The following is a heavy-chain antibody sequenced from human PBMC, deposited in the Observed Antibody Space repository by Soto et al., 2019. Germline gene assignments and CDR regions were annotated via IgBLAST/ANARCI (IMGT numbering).Heavy chain of an antibody. CDR1: GGSISSGGYY. V-gene: IGHV4-31*03. CDR3: ARRARSSSDGYYFDY. CDR2: IYYSGST. Sequence: SETLSLTCTVSGGSISSGGYYWSWIRQHPGKGLKWIGYIYYSGSTYYNPSLKSRVTISVDTSKNQFSLKLSSVTAADTAVYYCARRARSSSDGYYFDYWGQGTLVTVSS. J-gene: IGHJ4*02. D-gene: IGHD6-6*01.